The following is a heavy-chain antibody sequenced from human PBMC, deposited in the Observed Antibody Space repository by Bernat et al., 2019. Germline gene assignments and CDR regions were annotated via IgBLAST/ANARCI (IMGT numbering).Heavy chain of an antibody. D-gene: IGHD1-1*01. CDR2: SNWNGGST. V-gene: IGHV3-20*04. CDR3: ARRTNWNDPDPHYYFDY. J-gene: IGHJ4*02. CDR1: GFTFDDYG. Sequence: EVQLVESGGGVVRPGGSLRLSCAASGFTFDDYGMSWVRQAPGKGLEWVSGSNWNGGSTGYADSVKGRFTISRDNAKNSLYLQMNSLRAEDTALYYCARRTNWNDPDPHYYFDYWGQGTLVTVSS.